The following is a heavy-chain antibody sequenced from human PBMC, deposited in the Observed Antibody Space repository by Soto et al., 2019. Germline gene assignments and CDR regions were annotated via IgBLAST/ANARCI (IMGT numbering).Heavy chain of an antibody. CDR3: AKETSTPRGLLTIDY. V-gene: IGHV3-23*01. CDR2: INGKTGTT. D-gene: IGHD3-10*01. J-gene: IGHJ4*02. CDR1: GLAFSTYA. Sequence: EVQVLESGGGLVQPGGSLTLSCAASGLAFSTYAMSWVRQAPGKGLEWVSAINGKTGTTHYADSVRGRFTISRDNSKNTVYLQMNSLRGDDTAIYFCAKETSTPRGLLTIDYWGQGTLVTVSS.